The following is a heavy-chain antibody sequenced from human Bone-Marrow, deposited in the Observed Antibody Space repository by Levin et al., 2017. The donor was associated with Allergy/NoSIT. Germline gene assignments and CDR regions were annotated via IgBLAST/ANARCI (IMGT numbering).Heavy chain of an antibody. CDR2: IYYIGST. Sequence: SETLSLTCSVSDGSINSSNYYWGWIRQPPGKGLECIGTIYYIGSTYYNPSLKSRVTISVDTSKNQVSLKLTSVTAADTAVYFCVRGLGSSWYHWYFDLWGRGTLVSFSS. D-gene: IGHD6-13*01. V-gene: IGHV4-39*01. J-gene: IGHJ2*01. CDR1: DGSINSSNYY. CDR3: VRGLGSSWYHWYFDL.